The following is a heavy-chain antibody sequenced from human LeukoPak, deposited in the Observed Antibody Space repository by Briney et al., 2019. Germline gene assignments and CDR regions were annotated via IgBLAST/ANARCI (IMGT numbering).Heavy chain of an antibody. D-gene: IGHD3-3*01. Sequence: SETLSLTCTVSGGSISSGDYYWSWIRQPPGKGLEWIGYIYYSGSTYYNPSLKSRVTISVDTSKNQFSLKLSSVTAADTAVYYCARYVGRDYDFWSGYYAGFSNWFDPWGQGTLVTVSS. CDR3: ARYVGRDYDFWSGYYAGFSNWFDP. CDR2: IYYSGST. CDR1: GGSISSGDYY. V-gene: IGHV4-30-4*01. J-gene: IGHJ5*02.